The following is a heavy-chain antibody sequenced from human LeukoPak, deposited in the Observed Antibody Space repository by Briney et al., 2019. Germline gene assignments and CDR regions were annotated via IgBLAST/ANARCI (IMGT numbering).Heavy chain of an antibody. J-gene: IGHJ4*02. CDR3: ARKSRAASFDY. Sequence: SETLSLTCTVSDGSISSYYWSLIRQPPGKGLEWIGYIYYSGSTNYNPSLKSRVTISVDTSKNQFSLKLSSVTAADTAVYYCARKSRAASFDYWGQGTLVTVSS. D-gene: IGHD6-6*01. V-gene: IGHV4-59*01. CDR2: IYYSGST. CDR1: DGSISSYY.